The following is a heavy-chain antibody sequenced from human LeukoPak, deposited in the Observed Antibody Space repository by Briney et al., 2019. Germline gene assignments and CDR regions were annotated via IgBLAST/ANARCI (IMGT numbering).Heavy chain of an antibody. CDR1: GFTFSNYG. D-gene: IGHD6-19*01. CDR3: AKDLRSSGWSPFDY. V-gene: IGHV3-23*01. CDR2: ISGNGGST. Sequence: GGSLRLSCAASGFTFSNYGMAWVRQAPGKGLEWVSAISGNGGSTFYVDSVKGRFTISRDNSKNTLYLQINSLRAEDTAVYYCAKDLRSSGWSPFDYWGQGTLVTVSS. J-gene: IGHJ4*02.